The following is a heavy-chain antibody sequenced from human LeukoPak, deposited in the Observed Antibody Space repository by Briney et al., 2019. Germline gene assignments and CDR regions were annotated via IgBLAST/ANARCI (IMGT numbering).Heavy chain of an antibody. Sequence: GGSLRLSCAASGFTVSNYWMNWVRQAPGKGMEWVASIKEDGSEKYYVDSVKGRFTISRDNAKNSLYLQMNSLRAEDTAVYYCARYGYYDTSGYKAFDYWGQGTLVTVSS. D-gene: IGHD3-22*01. J-gene: IGHJ4*02. V-gene: IGHV3-7*05. CDR3: ARYGYYDTSGYKAFDY. CDR1: GFTVSNYW. CDR2: IKEDGSEK.